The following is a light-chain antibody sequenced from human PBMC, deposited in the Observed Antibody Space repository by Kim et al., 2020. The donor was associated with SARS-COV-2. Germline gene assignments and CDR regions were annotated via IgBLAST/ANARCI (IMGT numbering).Light chain of an antibody. V-gene: IGKV1-5*03. Sequence: DIRLTQSPSTLSASVGDRVTITCRASQSINTWLAWYQQTPGKAPKLLIYKASSLESGVPSRFSGSGSGTEFTLTINSLQPDDFATYYCQQYDSYPWAFGHGTKVDIK. CDR2: KAS. CDR3: QQYDSYPWA. J-gene: IGKJ1*01. CDR1: QSINTW.